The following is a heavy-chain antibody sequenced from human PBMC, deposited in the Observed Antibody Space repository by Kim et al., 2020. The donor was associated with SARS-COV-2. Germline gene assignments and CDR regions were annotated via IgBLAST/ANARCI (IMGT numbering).Heavy chain of an antibody. Sequence: ETLSLTCAVYGGSFSGYYWSWIRQPPGKGLEWIGEINHSGSTNYNPSLKSRVTISVDTSKNQFSLKLSSVTAADTAVYYCARVHYSSSWYLNDYWGQGTLVTVSS. CDR3: ARVHYSSSWYLNDY. D-gene: IGHD6-13*01. V-gene: IGHV4-34*01. J-gene: IGHJ4*02. CDR1: GGSFSGYY. CDR2: INHSGST.